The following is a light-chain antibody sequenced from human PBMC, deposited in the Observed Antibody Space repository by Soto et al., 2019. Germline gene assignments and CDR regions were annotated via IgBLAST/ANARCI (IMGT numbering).Light chain of an antibody. J-gene: IGKJ4*02. CDR2: GAS. CDR1: QSVSST. CDR3: QQYGSSPRT. Sequence: EIVMTPSPATLSLSPGERATLSCRASQSVSSTLAWYQQKPGQAPRLLIYGASTRATGIPARFSGSGSGTDFTLTISRLEPEDFAVYYCQQYGSSPRTFGGGTKVDIK. V-gene: IGKV3-20*01.